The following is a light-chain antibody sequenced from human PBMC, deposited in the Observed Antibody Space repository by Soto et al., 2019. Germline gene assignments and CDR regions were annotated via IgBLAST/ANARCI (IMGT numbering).Light chain of an antibody. J-gene: IGKJ4*01. CDR2: GAS. CDR3: QQSYSNPHT. V-gene: IGKV1-39*01. Sequence: DIQMTQSPSSLSASVGDRVTITFRASQSITSYLNWHQQIPGRAPRLLIYGASSLQSGVPSRFSGSGSGTEFTVTISSLQPDDFATYYCQQSYSNPHTFGGGPKVEIK. CDR1: QSITSY.